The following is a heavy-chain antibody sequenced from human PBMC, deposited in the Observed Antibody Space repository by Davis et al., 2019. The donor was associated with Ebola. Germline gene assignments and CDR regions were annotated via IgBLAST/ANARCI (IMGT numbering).Heavy chain of an antibody. Sequence: SETLSLTCSVSGGSISSGDYYWSWIRHHPGKGLEWIGYIYSTGRTYYNPSLRSRFTISVETSQNQLSLKLTSVTAADTAVYYCARNGESSGYDFWFDPWGQGTLVTVSS. CDR2: IYSTGRT. J-gene: IGHJ5*02. CDR3: ARNGESSGYDFWFDP. D-gene: IGHD5-12*01. CDR1: GGSISSGDYY. V-gene: IGHV4-31*03.